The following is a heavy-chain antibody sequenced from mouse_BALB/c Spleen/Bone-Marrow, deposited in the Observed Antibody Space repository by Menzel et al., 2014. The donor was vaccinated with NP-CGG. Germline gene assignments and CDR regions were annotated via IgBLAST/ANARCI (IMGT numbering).Heavy chain of an antibody. D-gene: IGHD2-14*01. Sequence: VQLQQSGAKLVRPGVSVKISCEGSGYTFTDHAMHWVKRSHAKSLEWIGLISGYHGDAIYNQKFKGKATMTVDKSSSTAYMELARLTSEDSAIYYCARSGKVRNAMDYWGQGTSVTVSS. CDR3: ARSGKVRNAMDY. CDR2: ISGYHGDA. CDR1: GYTFTDHA. V-gene: IGHV1S137*01. J-gene: IGHJ4*01.